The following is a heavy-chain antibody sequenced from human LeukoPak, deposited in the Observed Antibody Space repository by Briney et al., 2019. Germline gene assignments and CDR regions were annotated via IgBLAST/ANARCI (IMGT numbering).Heavy chain of an antibody. Sequence: GASVKVSCKASGYTFTSYYMHWVRQAPGQGLEWMGIINPSGGSTSYAQKFQGRVTMTRDTSTSTDYMELSSLRSEDTAVYYCARPIAAAGTNGLDYYYYYYMDVWGKGTTVTVSS. CDR1: GYTFTSYY. V-gene: IGHV1-46*01. CDR2: INPSGGST. D-gene: IGHD6-13*01. CDR3: ARPIAAAGTNGLDYYYYYYMDV. J-gene: IGHJ6*03.